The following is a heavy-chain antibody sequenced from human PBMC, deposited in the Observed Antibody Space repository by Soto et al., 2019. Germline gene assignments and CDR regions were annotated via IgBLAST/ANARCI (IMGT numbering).Heavy chain of an antibody. CDR1: GGSVSSGSYY. Sequence: PSETLSLTCNVSGGSVSSGSYYWSWIRQPPGKGLEWIGYMYYSGSTTYNPSLKSRVTISVDTSKNQFSLKLNSVTAADTAVYYCARGTARGVIGLVDYWGQGTLVTVSS. CDR3: ARGTARGVIGLVDY. D-gene: IGHD3-10*01. CDR2: MYYSGST. V-gene: IGHV4-61*01. J-gene: IGHJ4*02.